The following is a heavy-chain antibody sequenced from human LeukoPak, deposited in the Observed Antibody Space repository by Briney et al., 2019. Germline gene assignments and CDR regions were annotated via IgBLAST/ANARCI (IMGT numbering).Heavy chain of an antibody. D-gene: IGHD6-6*01. CDR2: IDSDGSTT. Sequence: GGSLRLSCAASGFTFSNSWMHWVRQAPGKGLVWVSRIDSDGSTTNYADSVKGRFTISRDNAKNTLFLQMNSLRAEDTAVYYCTRVFSGRSSSYYYFGMDVWGQGTTVTVSS. CDR3: TRVFSGRSSSYYYFGMDV. J-gene: IGHJ6*02. V-gene: IGHV3-74*01. CDR1: GFTFSNSW.